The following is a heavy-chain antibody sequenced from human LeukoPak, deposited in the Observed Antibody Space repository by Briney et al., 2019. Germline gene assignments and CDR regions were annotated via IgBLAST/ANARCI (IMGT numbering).Heavy chain of an antibody. D-gene: IGHD3-10*01. CDR3: ARSVALWFGELYYMDV. J-gene: IGHJ6*03. V-gene: IGHV1-18*01. Sequence: ASVKVSCKASGYTFTSYGSSWVRQAPGQGLEWMGWISAYNGNTNYAQKLQGRVTMTTDTSTSTAYMELRSLRSDDTAVYYCARSVALWFGELYYMDVWGKGTTVTVSS. CDR2: ISAYNGNT. CDR1: GYTFTSYG.